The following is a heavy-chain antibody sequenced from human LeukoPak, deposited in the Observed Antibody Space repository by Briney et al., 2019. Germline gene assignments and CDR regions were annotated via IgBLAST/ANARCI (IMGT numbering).Heavy chain of an antibody. CDR3: ARETGYIDY. CDR1: GFTFSTYG. CDR2: ISSSYTT. D-gene: IGHD3-9*01. Sequence: GGSLRLSCVTSGFTFSTYGINWVRQAPGKGLQWVSYISSSYTTMYADSVRGRFTISRDNAKNSLFLQMNSLSVDDTAVCYCARETGYIDYWGQGTLVTVSS. V-gene: IGHV3-48*01. J-gene: IGHJ4*02.